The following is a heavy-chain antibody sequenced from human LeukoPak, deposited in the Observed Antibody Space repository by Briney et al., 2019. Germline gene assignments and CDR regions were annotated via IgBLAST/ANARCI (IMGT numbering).Heavy chain of an antibody. J-gene: IGHJ4*02. V-gene: IGHV3-30*18. D-gene: IGHD1-26*01. CDR1: GFTFITYG. CDR2: ISYDGSNK. CDR3: AKGLVGATTFFDY. Sequence: GRSLRLSCAASGFTFITYGMHWVRQAPGKGLEWVAVISYDGSNKYHADSVKGRFTISRDNSKNTLYLQMNSLRAEDTAVYYCAKGLVGATTFFDYWGQGTLVTVSS.